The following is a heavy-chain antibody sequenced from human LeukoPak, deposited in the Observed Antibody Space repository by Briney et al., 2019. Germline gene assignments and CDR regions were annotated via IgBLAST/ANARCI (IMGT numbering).Heavy chain of an antibody. CDR3: AKEDYSIPRAYYYYGMDV. Sequence: GGSLRLSCAASGFTFNSYAMSWVRQAPGKGLEWVSAISGSGINTYYADSVKGRFTISRDNSKNTLFLQMYSLRAEDTAVYYCAKEDYSIPRAYYYYGMDVWGQGTTVTVSS. CDR2: ISGSGINT. V-gene: IGHV3-23*01. J-gene: IGHJ6*02. CDR1: GFTFNSYA. D-gene: IGHD4-11*01.